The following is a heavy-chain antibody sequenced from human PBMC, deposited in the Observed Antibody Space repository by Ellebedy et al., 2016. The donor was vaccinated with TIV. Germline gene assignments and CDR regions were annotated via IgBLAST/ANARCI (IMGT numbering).Heavy chain of an antibody. CDR2: FDPEDGDT. J-gene: IGHJ1*01. D-gene: IGHD6-6*01. V-gene: IGHV1-24*01. Sequence: AASVKVSCKASGYTLTGLSMHWVRQPPGKGLEWRGGFDPEDGDTIYAQKFQGRLTLTEDPSTDTTYMELTSLRSADTAVYYCARDRDGSSSSDFEHWGPGTLVTVSS. CDR1: GYTLTGLS. CDR3: ARDRDGSSSSDFEH.